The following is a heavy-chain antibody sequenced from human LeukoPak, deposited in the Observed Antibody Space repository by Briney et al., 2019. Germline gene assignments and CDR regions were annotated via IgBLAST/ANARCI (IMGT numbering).Heavy chain of an antibody. Sequence: GASVKVSCTASGYTFITHGLTWVRPAPGQGLERMGWISAYNGNTIYAQTLQDRLTMTTDTSTSTAYMELRSLRSDDTAVYYCARGRLRYLDWTRAYSDYWGQGTLVTVSS. CDR3: ARGRLRYLDWTRAYSDY. V-gene: IGHV1-18*01. D-gene: IGHD3-9*01. CDR2: ISAYNGNT. CDR1: GYTFITHG. J-gene: IGHJ4*02.